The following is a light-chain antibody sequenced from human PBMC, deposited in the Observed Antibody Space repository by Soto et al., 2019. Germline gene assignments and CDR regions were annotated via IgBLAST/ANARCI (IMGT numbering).Light chain of an antibody. J-gene: IGKJ5*01. Sequence: IQLTQSPSSLSASVVNRVTFTWRASEDISSYLAWYRQKPGTAPKLLIYAASALHSGVPSRFSGSGSGTDFTLTISSLQPEDFAIYFCQQLKNYPITFGQGTRLEI. CDR3: QQLKNYPIT. CDR1: EDISSY. V-gene: IGKV1-9*01. CDR2: AAS.